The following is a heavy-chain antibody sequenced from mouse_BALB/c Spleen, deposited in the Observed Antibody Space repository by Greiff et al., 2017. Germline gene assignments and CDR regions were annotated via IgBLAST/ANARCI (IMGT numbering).Heavy chain of an antibody. CDR1: GYTFTSYT. D-gene: IGHD2-4*01. V-gene: IGHV1-4*01. CDR2: INPSSGYT. CDR3: ARDYDDAMDY. Sequence: VKLMESGAELARPGASVKMSCKASGYTFTSYTMHWVKQRPGQGLEWIGYINPSSGYTNYNQKFKDKATLTADKSSSTAYMQLSSLTSEDSAVYYCARDYDDAMDYWGQGTSVTVSS. J-gene: IGHJ4*01.